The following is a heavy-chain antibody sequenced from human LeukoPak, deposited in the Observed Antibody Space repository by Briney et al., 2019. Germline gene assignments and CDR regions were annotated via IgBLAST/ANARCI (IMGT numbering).Heavy chain of an antibody. J-gene: IGHJ4*02. V-gene: IGHV3-7*01. CDR3: ARDEGVPATWRFDY. CDR1: GFIFSGYW. Sequence: GGSLRLPCAASGFIFSGYWMSWIRQVPGKGLEWVGNIDQGGSARNYVDSVKGRFTISRDNARHSLYLQMNSLRADDTGIYYCARDEGVPATWRFDYWGQGTLVSVSS. D-gene: IGHD3-10*01. CDR2: IDQGGSAR.